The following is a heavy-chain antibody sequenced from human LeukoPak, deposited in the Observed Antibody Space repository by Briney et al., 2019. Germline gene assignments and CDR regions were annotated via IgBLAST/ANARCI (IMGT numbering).Heavy chain of an antibody. D-gene: IGHD2-2*03. V-gene: IGHV3-30*02. J-gene: IGHJ6*02. Sequence: GGSLRLSCEASGFIFSSYGMHWVRQAPGKGLEWVTFIRFDASNKYYADSVKGRFTISRDNSKNTLYLQMNNLGAEDTAVYYCARGPGYCSSTGCHPYYYYGMDVWGQGTTVTVSS. CDR3: ARGPGYCSSTGCHPYYYYGMDV. CDR1: GFIFSSYG. CDR2: IRFDASNK.